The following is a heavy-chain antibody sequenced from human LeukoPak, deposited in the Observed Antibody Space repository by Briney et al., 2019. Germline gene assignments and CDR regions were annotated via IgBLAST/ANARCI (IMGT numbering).Heavy chain of an antibody. Sequence: GGSLRLSCAASGFTFSSYGMHWVRQAPGKGLEWVAFIRYDGSYKYYADSVKGRFTISRDNSKNTLYLQMNSLRAEDTAVYYCAKDKFSPFDYWGQGTLVTVSS. CDR2: IRYDGSYK. CDR1: GFTFSSYG. J-gene: IGHJ4*02. V-gene: IGHV3-30*02. CDR3: AKDKFSPFDY.